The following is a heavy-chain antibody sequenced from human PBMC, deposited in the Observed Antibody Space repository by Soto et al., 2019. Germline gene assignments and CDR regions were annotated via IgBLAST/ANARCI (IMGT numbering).Heavy chain of an antibody. CDR2: IKQDGSEK. Sequence: PGGSLRLSCAASGFTFSSYWMSWVRQAPGKGLEWVANIKQDGSEKYYVDSVKGRFTISRDNAKNSLYLQMNSLRAEDTAVYYCARDLSQVTTPYYYYYGMDVWGQGTTVTVSS. CDR1: GFTFSSYW. V-gene: IGHV3-7*05. CDR3: ARDLSQVTTPYYYYYGMDV. D-gene: IGHD4-17*01. J-gene: IGHJ6*02.